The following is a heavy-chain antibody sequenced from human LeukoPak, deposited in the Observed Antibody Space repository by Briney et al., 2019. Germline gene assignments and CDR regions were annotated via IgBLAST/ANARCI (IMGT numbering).Heavy chain of an antibody. J-gene: IGHJ2*01. Sequence: GGSLRLSCAASGFTFSSYSMNWVRQAPGKGLEWVSSISSSSYIYYADSVKGRFTISRDNAKNSLYLQMNSLRAEDTAVYYCARRGMVRGVTDYWYFDLWGRGTLVTVSS. CDR2: ISSSSYI. D-gene: IGHD3-10*01. CDR1: GFTFSSYS. CDR3: ARRGMVRGVTDYWYFDL. V-gene: IGHV3-21*01.